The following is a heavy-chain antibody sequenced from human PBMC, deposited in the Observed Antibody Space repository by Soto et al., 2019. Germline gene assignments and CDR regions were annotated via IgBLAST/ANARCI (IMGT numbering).Heavy chain of an antibody. CDR1: GGSVSSGSYY. CDR2: IYYSGST. V-gene: IGHV4-61*01. D-gene: IGHD1-26*01. Sequence: SETLSLTCTASGGSVSSGSYYWSWIRQPPGKGLEWIGYIYYSGSTNYNPSLKSRVTISVDTSKNQFSLKLSSVTAADTAVYYCATHGFNFDYWGQGTLVTVSS. CDR3: ATHGFNFDY. J-gene: IGHJ4*02.